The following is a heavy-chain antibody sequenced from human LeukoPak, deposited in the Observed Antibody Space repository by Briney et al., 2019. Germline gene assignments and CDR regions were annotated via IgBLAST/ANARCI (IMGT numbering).Heavy chain of an antibody. CDR3: AKDPVGGYYDFWSAPQT. CDR2: ISGSGGST. Sequence: PGGSLRLSCAASGFTFSSYAMSWVRQAPGKGLEWVSAISGSGGSTYYADSVKGRFTISRDNSKNTLYLQMNSLRAEDTAVYYCAKDPVGGYYDFWSAPQTWGQGTLVTVSS. V-gene: IGHV3-23*01. J-gene: IGHJ5*02. CDR1: GFTFSSYA. D-gene: IGHD3-3*01.